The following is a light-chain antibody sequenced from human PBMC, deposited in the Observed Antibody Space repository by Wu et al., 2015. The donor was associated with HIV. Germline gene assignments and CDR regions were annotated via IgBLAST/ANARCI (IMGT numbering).Light chain of an antibody. J-gene: IGKJ1*01. V-gene: IGKV1-39*01. CDR1: QNITNF. Sequence: DIQMTQSPSSLSASVGDRVTITCRASQNITNFLTWYQQKPGKAPYLLIYAASSLQSGVPSRFSGSGSGTDFTLSIKSLQSEDFATYYCQQSDTTPWTFGQGTKVEMK. CDR3: QQSDTTPWT. CDR2: AAS.